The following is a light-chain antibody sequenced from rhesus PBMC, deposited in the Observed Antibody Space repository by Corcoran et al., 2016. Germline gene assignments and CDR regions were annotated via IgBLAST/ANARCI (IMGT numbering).Light chain of an antibody. CDR3: QHYYSTPFT. J-gene: IGKJ3*01. CDR2: EAS. CDR1: QGITND. V-gene: IGKV1-25*01. Sequence: DIQMTQSPSSLSASVGDRVTITCRASQGITNDLAWYQQKPGETLKLLLYEASSLQSGIPSRFSGSGSGTDFTLTISSLQSEDFATYYCQHYYSTPFTFGPGTKLDIK.